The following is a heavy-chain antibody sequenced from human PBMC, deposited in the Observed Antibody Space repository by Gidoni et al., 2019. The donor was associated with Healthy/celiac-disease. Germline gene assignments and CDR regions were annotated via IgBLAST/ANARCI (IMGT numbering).Heavy chain of an antibody. CDR3: ARAGRAWV. V-gene: IGHV4-39*01. CDR1: GGSISSSSYY. J-gene: IGHJ3*01. Sequence: VSGGSISSSSYYWGWIRQPPGKGLEWIGSIYYSGSTYYNPSLKSRVTISVDTSKNQFSLKLSSVTAADTAVYYCARAGRAWVWGQGTMVTVSS. CDR2: IYYSGST. D-gene: IGHD6-13*01.